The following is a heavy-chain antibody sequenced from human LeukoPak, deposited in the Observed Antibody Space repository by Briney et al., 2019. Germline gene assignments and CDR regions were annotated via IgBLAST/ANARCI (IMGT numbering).Heavy chain of an antibody. J-gene: IGHJ4*02. CDR1: GITLSNYG. V-gene: IGHV3-23*01. Sequence: GGSLRLSCAVSGITLSNYGMSWVRQAPGKGLEWVAGISGSGGSTNYADSVKGRFTISRDNPKNTLYLQMNSPRAEDTAVYFCAKRGVVIRVILVGFHKEAYYFDSWGQGALVTVSS. D-gene: IGHD3-22*01. CDR3: AKRGVVIRVILVGFHKEAYYFDS. CDR2: ISGSGGST.